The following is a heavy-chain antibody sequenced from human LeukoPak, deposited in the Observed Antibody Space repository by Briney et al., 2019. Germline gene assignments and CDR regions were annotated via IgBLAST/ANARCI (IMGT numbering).Heavy chain of an antibody. D-gene: IGHD3-22*01. CDR1: GFXXXNYN. CDR3: ARLNYDDTSYYSNYFEY. Sequence: GFXXXNYNMHWGRQARGKGLEWVSVISGSGVDTYNADSVKGRFTISRDNSKHTLFLQTNSLRAEDTAVYYCARLNYDDTSYYSNYFEYWGQGTLVTVSS. V-gene: IGHV3-23*01. CDR2: ISGSGVDT. J-gene: IGHJ4*02.